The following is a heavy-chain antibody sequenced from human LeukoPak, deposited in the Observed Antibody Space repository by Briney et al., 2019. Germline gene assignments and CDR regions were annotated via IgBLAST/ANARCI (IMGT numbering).Heavy chain of an antibody. D-gene: IGHD3-22*01. CDR2: IYTSGST. V-gene: IGHV4-4*07. CDR1: GGSISSYC. J-gene: IGHJ4*02. Sequence: SETLSLTYTVSGGSISSYCWSWIRQPAGKGLEWIGRIYTSGSTNYNPSLKSRVTISVDKSKNQFSLKLSSVTAADTAVYYCARVSLPNYFDNWGQGTRCTVSS. CDR3: ARVSLPNYFDN.